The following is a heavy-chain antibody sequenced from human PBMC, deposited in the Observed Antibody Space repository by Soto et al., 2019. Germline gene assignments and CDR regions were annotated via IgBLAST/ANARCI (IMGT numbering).Heavy chain of an antibody. Sequence: QVQLVESGGGVVQPGRSQRLSCTASGFTFSAYGLHWVRQAPGKGLEWGSTISYNGNHRYYADSVKGRFTVSRDDSKKTMYLLMNSLRIDDTGVYFCAKEMFPQTVLDSRSPWGDSWGPGTLVTVFS. D-gene: IGHD6-6*01. CDR1: GFTFSAYG. J-gene: IGHJ5*01. CDR2: ISYNGNHR. V-gene: IGHV3-30*18. CDR3: AKEMFPQTVLDSRSPWGDS.